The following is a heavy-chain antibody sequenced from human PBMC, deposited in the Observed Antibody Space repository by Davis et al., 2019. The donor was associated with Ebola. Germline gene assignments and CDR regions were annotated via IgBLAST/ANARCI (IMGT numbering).Heavy chain of an antibody. CDR3: ARNARGDYGGNGGYYYYYYYMDV. J-gene: IGHJ6*03. CDR1: GGSISSYY. CDR2: IYYSGST. V-gene: IGHV4-59*12. D-gene: IGHD4-23*01. Sequence: PSETLSLTCTVSGGSISSYYWSWIRQPPGKGLEWIGYIYYSGSTNYNPSLKSRVTISVDTSKNQFSLKLSSVTAADTAVYYCARNARGDYGGNGGYYYYYYYMDVWGKGTTVTVSS.